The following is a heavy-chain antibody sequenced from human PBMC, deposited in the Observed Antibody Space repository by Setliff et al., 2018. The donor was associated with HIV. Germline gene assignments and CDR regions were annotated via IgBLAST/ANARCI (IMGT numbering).Heavy chain of an antibody. CDR1: GLPFSYAW. J-gene: IGHJ4*02. Sequence: GGSLRLSCVASGLPFSYAWLSWVRQAPGKGLEWVARIRNKKNGGTTYYAAPVEGRFTISRDDSKNTLSLQMNSLKTEDTAIYYCTTDLGSGRFSWNNNWGQGTLVTVSS. CDR3: TTDLGSGRFSWNNN. V-gene: IGHV3-15*01. D-gene: IGHD1-26*01. CDR2: IRNKKNGGTT.